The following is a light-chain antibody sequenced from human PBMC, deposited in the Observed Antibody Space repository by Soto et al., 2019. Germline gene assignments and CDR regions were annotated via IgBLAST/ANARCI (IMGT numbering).Light chain of an antibody. CDR3: QQCVHWPPVT. Sequence: EIVLTQSPGTLSLSPGERATLSCRASQSVSRYLAWYQQKRGQPPRLIIYDASERAPGIPARFSGSGSGTDFTLTISSLEPEDFAVYYCQQCVHWPPVTFGQGTRLEIK. CDR1: QSVSRY. J-gene: IGKJ5*01. CDR2: DAS. V-gene: IGKV3-11*01.